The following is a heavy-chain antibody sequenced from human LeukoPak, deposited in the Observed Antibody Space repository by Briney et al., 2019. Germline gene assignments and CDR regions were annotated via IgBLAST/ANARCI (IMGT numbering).Heavy chain of an antibody. CDR1: GFAFSSYS. J-gene: IGHJ4*02. CDR3: AREEREYSSGWYLPGNFDY. CDR2: ISSSSYI. Sequence: PGGSLRLSCAASGFAFSSYSMNWVRQAPGKGLEWVSSISSSSYIYYADSVKGRFTIPRDNAKNSLYLQMNSLRAEDTAVYYCAREEREYSSGWYLPGNFDYWGQGTLVTVSS. D-gene: IGHD6-19*01. V-gene: IGHV3-21*01.